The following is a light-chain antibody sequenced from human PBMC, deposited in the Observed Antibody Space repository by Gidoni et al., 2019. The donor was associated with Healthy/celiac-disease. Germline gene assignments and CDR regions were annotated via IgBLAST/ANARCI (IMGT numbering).Light chain of an antibody. V-gene: IGLV3-19*01. Sequence: SSALTQDTAVSVALGQTVRITCQGDSLRSYYASWYQQKPGQAPVLVIYGKNTRPSVIPDRFSGSSSGHTASLTITGAQAEDEADYYCNSRDSSGNHVVFGGGTKLTVL. CDR1: SLRSYY. CDR2: GKN. CDR3: NSRDSSGNHVV. J-gene: IGLJ2*01.